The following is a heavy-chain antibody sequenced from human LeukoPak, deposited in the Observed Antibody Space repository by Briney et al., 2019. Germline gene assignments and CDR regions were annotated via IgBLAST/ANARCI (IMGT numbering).Heavy chain of an antibody. D-gene: IGHD3-22*01. CDR2: ISGSGINT. J-gene: IGHJ4*02. Sequence: GGSLRLSCAASGFTFGSHVMTWVRQAPGKGLEWVSAISGSGINTFYADSVKARFTISRDNSKNTLYLQMNSLRAEDTALYYCAKAQYYFDSSGYYYGREFDYWGQGTLVTVSS. CDR3: AKAQYYFDSSGYYYGREFDY. CDR1: GFTFGSHV. V-gene: IGHV3-23*01.